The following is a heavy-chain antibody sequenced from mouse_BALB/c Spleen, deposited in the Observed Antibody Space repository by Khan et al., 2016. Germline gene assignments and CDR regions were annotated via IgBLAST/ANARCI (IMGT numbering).Heavy chain of an antibody. CDR3: ARGRTAFAY. V-gene: IGHV14-3*02. Sequence: VQLKQSGAELVKPGASVKLSCTASGFNIKDTYMHWVKQRPEQGLEWIGRIDPANGNTKYDPKFQGKATITEDTSSNTAYLQLSSLTSEDTAVYYCARGRTAFAYWGQGTLVTVSA. CDR2: IDPANGNT. CDR1: GFNIKDTY. D-gene: IGHD4-1*01. J-gene: IGHJ3*01.